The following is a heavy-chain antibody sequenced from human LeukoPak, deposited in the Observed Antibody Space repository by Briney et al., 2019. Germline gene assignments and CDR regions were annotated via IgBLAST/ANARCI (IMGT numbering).Heavy chain of an antibody. J-gene: IGHJ4*02. V-gene: IGHV4-34*01. CDR1: GGSFSGYY. Sequence: PSETLSLTCAVYGGSFSGYYWCWIRQPPGKGLEWIGEINHSGSTNYNPSLKSRVTISVDTSKNQFSLKLSSVTAADTAVYYCARVKRGYPDYWGQGTLVTVSS. CDR2: INHSGST. CDR3: ARVKRGYPDY. D-gene: IGHD3-22*01.